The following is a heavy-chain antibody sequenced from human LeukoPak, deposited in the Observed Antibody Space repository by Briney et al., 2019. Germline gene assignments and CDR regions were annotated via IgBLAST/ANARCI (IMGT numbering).Heavy chain of an antibody. CDR2: IIAEGDFQ. D-gene: IGHD2-21*01. CDR1: GFTFNNYA. V-gene: IGHV3-7*03. J-gene: IGHJ6*03. Sequence: GGSLRLSCEASGFTFNNYAMGWVRQAPGKGLEWVSNIIAEGDFQNYVNSVKGRFTISRDNSKNTLYLQMNSLRAEDTALYYCASSQATAPIVCDCGYRDVWGKGTTVTVSS. CDR3: ASSQATAPIVCDCGYRDV.